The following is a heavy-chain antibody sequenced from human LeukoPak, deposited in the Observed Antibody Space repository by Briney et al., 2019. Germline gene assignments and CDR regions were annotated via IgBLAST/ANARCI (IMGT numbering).Heavy chain of an antibody. J-gene: IGHJ6*03. CDR3: ARDTVYYYYYMDV. V-gene: IGHV4-4*07. CDR1: GGSISSYY. CDR2: IYTSGST. D-gene: IGHD4-11*01. Sequence: SETLSLTCTVSGGSISSYYWSWIRQPAGKGLEWIGRIYTSGSTNYNPSLKSRVTMSVDTSKNQFSLELSSVTATDTAVYYCARDTVYYYYYMDVWGKGTTVTVSS.